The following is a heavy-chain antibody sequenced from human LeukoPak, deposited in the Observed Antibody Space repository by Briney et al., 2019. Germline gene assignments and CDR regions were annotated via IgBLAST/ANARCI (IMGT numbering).Heavy chain of an antibody. V-gene: IGHV1-24*01. J-gene: IGHJ4*02. CDR2: FDPEDGET. D-gene: IGHD6-19*01. CDR1: GSALTELS. Sequence: ASVKVSCKVSGSALTELSMRWVRQAPGKGLEWMGGFDPEDGETIYAQKFQGRVTMTEDTSTDTAYMGLSSLRSEYTAVYYCATGSGWYVFFDYWGQGTLVTVSS. CDR3: ATGSGWYVFFDY.